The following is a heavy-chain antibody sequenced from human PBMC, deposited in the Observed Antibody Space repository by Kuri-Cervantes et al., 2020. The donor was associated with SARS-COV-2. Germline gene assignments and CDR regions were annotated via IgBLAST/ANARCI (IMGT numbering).Heavy chain of an antibody. D-gene: IGHD3-3*01. Sequence: ASVKVSCKASGDTFTSYYISWVRQAPGQGLEWMGWINPNIGGTNYAQKFQGWVTMTRDTSTSTAYMELSRLRSDDTAVYYCGRWNAFRRRVVISTGGAFDIWGQGTMVTVSS. CDR1: GDTFTSYY. CDR3: GRWNAFRRRVVISTGGAFDI. V-gene: IGHV1-2*04. CDR2: INPNIGGT. J-gene: IGHJ3*02.